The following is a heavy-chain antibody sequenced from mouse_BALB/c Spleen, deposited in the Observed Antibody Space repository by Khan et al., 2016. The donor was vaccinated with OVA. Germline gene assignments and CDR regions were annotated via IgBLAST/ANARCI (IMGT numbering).Heavy chain of an antibody. CDR1: GFKIKDTY. Sequence: VQLQQSGAELVKPGASVKLSCTASGFKIKDTYIHWVKQRPEQGLEWIGRIDPANGNTKYDPKFQGKATMTADTSSNTADLQLISLTSEDAAFYYCTYAVLLYGMDYWGQGTSVTVSS. D-gene: IGHD6-1*01. CDR3: TYAVLLYGMDY. J-gene: IGHJ4*01. CDR2: IDPANGNT. V-gene: IGHV14-3*02.